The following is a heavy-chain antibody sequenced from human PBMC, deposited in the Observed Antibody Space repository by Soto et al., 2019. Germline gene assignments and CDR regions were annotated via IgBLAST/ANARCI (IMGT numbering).Heavy chain of an antibody. V-gene: IGHV4-34*01. D-gene: IGHD3-3*01. Sequence: SETLSLTCAVYGGSFSGYYWSWIRQPPGKGLEWIGEINHSGSTNYNPSLKSRVTISVDTSKNQFSLKLSSVTAADTAGYYCARVVPYYDCWSGHSDYYYYMDVWGKGTTVTVSS. J-gene: IGHJ6*03. CDR2: INHSGST. CDR1: GGSFSGYY. CDR3: ARVVPYYDCWSGHSDYYYYMDV.